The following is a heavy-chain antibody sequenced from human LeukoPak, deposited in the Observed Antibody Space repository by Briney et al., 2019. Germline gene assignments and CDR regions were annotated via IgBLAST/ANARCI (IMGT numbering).Heavy chain of an antibody. J-gene: IGHJ4*02. CDR1: GFTFSNYW. V-gene: IGHV3-74*01. CDR3: ARSGTSGWSPDY. D-gene: IGHD6-19*01. Sequence: GGSLRLSCAASGFTFSNYWIHWVRQAPGEGLVWVSRINSDGSTTSYADSVKGRFTISRDNAKNTLYLQVNSLRAEDTAMYYCARSGTSGWSPDYWGQGTLVTVSS. CDR2: INSDGSTT.